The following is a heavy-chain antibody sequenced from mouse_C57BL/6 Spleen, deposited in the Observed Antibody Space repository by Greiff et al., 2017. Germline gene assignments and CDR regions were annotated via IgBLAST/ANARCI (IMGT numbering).Heavy chain of an antibody. Sequence: VQLQQSGPGLVAPSQSLSITCTVSGFSLTSYGVDWVRQSPGKGLEWLGVIWGVGSTNYNSALKSRLSISKDNSKSQVFLKMNSLQTDDTAMYYCASEGVYDYDGRFAYWGQGTLVTVSA. CDR2: IWGVGST. V-gene: IGHV2-6*01. D-gene: IGHD2-4*01. J-gene: IGHJ3*01. CDR1: GFSLTSYG. CDR3: ASEGVYDYDGRFAY.